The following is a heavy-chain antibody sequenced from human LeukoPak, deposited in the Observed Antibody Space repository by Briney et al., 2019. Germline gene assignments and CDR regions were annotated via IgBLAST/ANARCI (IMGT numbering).Heavy chain of an antibody. CDR3: ARGPEVGSSSSYYFDY. D-gene: IGHD6-6*01. V-gene: IGHV4-34*01. J-gene: IGHJ4*02. CDR2: INHSGST. CDR1: GGSFSGYY. Sequence: PSETLSLTCAVYGGSFSGYYWSWIRQPPGKGPEWLGEINHSGSTNYNPSLKSRVTISVDTSKNQFFLKLSSVTAADTAVYYCARGPEVGSSSSYYFDYWGQGTLVTVSS.